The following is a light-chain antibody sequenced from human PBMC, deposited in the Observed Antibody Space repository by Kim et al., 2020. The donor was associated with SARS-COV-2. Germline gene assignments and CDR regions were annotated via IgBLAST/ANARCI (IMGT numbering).Light chain of an antibody. Sequence: VALGQTVRITCQGDSSRSYYASWYQQKPGQAPVLVIYGKNNRPSGIPDRFSGSSSGNTASLTITGAQAEDEADYYFNSRDSSGNPVYGGGTQLTVL. J-gene: IGLJ2*01. CDR3: NSRDSSGNPV. V-gene: IGLV3-19*01. CDR2: GKN. CDR1: SSRSYY.